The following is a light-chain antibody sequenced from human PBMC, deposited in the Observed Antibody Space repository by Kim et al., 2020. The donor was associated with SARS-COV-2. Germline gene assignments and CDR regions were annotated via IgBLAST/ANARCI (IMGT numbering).Light chain of an antibody. J-gene: IGLJ3*02. CDR3: CSYAGTYTWV. CDR2: DVI. V-gene: IGLV2-11*01. Sequence: QSALTQPRSVSGSPGHSVTISCTGTSSDIVSYDYVSWYQQHPGRAPKLMIYDVIKRPSGVPDRFSGSKSGNTASLTISGLQAEDEADYYCCSYAGTYTWVFGGGTKLTVL. CDR1: SSDIVSYDY.